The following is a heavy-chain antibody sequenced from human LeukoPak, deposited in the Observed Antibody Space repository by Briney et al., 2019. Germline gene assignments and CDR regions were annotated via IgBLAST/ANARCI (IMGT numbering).Heavy chain of an antibody. CDR1: GFTFRSYW. D-gene: IGHD1-1*01. CDR2: IKQDGSDK. CDR3: AREGAGTFDY. J-gene: IGHJ4*02. Sequence: GGSLRLSCAASGFTFRSYWVSWIRQAPGKGLEWGANIKQDGSDKYYIASVKGRFAISRDNAKNSLYLQMNGLRAEDTAVYYCAREGAGTFDYWGQGTLVTVSS. V-gene: IGHV3-7*04.